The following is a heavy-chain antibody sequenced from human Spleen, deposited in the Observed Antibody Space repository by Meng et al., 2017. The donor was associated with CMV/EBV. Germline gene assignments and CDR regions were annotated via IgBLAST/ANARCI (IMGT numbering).Heavy chain of an antibody. CDR3: VHSPEYSSVGWFDP. Sequence: HITLTHSCRSRIQPTQTLTLTCSFSGFSLSMSGVGVGWIRQPPGKALEWLALIYWDDDKRYSPSLKSRLTITKDTSKNQVVLTMTNMDPVDTATYXCVHSPEYSSVGWFDPWGQGTLVTVSS. CDR2: IYWDDDK. J-gene: IGHJ5*02. D-gene: IGHD6-19*01. V-gene: IGHV2-5*02. CDR1: GFSLSMSGVG.